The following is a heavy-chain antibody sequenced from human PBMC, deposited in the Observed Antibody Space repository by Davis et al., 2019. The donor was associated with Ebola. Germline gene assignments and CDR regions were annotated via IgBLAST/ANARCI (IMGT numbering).Heavy chain of an antibody. V-gene: IGHV3-15*01. CDR1: GFTFSNAW. D-gene: IGHD2-8*01. J-gene: IGHJ4*02. CDR3: ATNEGYQLTV. CDR2: IKSKTDLGTT. Sequence: GGSLRLSCAASGFTFSNAWMTWVRQAPGKGLEWVGRIKSKTDLGTTDYAAPVKGRFFISRDDSKNTLYLQMNSLKTEDTAMYYCATNEGYQLTVWGQGSLVTVSS.